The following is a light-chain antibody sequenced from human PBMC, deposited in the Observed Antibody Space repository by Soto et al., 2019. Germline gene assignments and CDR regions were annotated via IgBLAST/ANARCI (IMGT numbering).Light chain of an antibody. V-gene: IGKV1-39*01. CDR1: QSISSY. CDR2: AAS. CDR3: QQSYSTPPFT. J-gene: IGKJ3*01. Sequence: IQMTQSPSSLSASVGDRVTITCRAIQSISSYLNWYQQKPGKAPKLLIYAASSLQSGVPSRFSGSGSGTDFTLTISSLQPEDFATYYCQQSYSTPPFTFGPGTKWIS.